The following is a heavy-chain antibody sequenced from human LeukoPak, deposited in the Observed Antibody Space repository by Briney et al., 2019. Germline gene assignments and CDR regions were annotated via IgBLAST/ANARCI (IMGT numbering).Heavy chain of an antibody. D-gene: IGHD3-3*01. Sequence: ASVKVSCKASGGTFSSYAISWVRQAPGQGLEWMGGIIPIFGTANYAQKFQGRVTITADESTSTAYMELSSLRSEDTAVYYCARVESVYYDFWSGNKGWFDPWGQGTLVTVSS. J-gene: IGHJ5*02. V-gene: IGHV1-69*13. CDR3: ARVESVYYDFWSGNKGWFDP. CDR2: IIPIFGTA. CDR1: GGTFSSYA.